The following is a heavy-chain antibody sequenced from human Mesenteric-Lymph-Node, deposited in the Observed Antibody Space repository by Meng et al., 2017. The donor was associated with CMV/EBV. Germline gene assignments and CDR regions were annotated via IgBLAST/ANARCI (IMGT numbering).Heavy chain of an antibody. CDR2: ISGSGGST. Sequence: GGSLRLSCAASGFTFSSYAMSWVRQAPGKGLEWVSAISGSGGSTYYADSVKGRFTISRDNSKNTLYLQMNSLRAEDTAVYYCAKSGCGGDCYSLFDYWGQGTLVTVSS. D-gene: IGHD2-21*01. CDR3: AKSGCGGDCYSLFDY. V-gene: IGHV3-23*01. CDR1: GFTFSSYA. J-gene: IGHJ4*02.